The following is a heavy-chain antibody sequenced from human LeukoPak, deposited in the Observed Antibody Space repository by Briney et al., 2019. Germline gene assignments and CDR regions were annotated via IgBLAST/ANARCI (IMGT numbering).Heavy chain of an antibody. V-gene: IGHV4-61*01. D-gene: IGHD6-6*01. CDR2: IYYSGTT. J-gene: IGHJ4*02. CDR3: ARSHLSARGAFDY. CDR1: GDSVSSGSFY. Sequence: EASETLSLTCTGSGDSVSSGSFYWNWIRQAPGKGPEWIGYIYYSGTTNYNPSLKSRVDLSVDTSKNQFYLSLTSVSASDTAIYFCARSHLSARGAFDYWGQGRLVTVAS.